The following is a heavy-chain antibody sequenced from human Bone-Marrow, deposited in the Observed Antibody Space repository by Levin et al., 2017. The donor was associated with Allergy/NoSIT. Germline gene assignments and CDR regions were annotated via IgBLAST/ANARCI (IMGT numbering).Heavy chain of an antibody. J-gene: IGHJ6*02. CDR2: IYSGGST. CDR3: ARDLSTIFPPYYYGMDV. Sequence: GGSLRLSCAASGFTVSSNYMSWVRQAPGKGLEWVSVIYSGGSTYYADSVKGRFTISRDNSKNTLYLQMNSLRAEDTAVYYCARDLSTIFPPYYYGMDVWGQGTTVTVSS. D-gene: IGHD3-3*01. CDR1: GFTVSSNY. V-gene: IGHV3-66*01.